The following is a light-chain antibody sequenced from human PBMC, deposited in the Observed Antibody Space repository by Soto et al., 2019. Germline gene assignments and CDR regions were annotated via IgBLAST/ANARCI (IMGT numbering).Light chain of an antibody. J-gene: IGLJ3*02. CDR1: TLPKQF. CDR3: QSSDYSGTYVV. V-gene: IGLV3-25*03. Sequence: SYELTQPPSVSVSPGQTAEITCSGDTLPKQFAYWYQRKPGPAPLLVISKDSERPSGIPERFSGSSSGTTVTLTVSGVQAEDEADYYCQSSDYSGTYVVFGGGTKLTVL. CDR2: KDS.